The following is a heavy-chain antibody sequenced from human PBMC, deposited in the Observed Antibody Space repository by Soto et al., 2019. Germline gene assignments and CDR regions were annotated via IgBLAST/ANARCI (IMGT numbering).Heavy chain of an antibody. J-gene: IGHJ4*02. D-gene: IGHD2-15*01. V-gene: IGHV3-21*01. Sequence: GSLRLSCEASGFTFSSYSMNWVRKDQGKGLEWVSSISSSSSYIYYADSVKGRFTISRDNAKNSLYLQMNSLRAEDTAVYYCARDILRYCSGGSCYSDYWGQGTLVTVSS. CDR1: GFTFSSYS. CDR2: ISSSSSYI. CDR3: ARDILRYCSGGSCYSDY.